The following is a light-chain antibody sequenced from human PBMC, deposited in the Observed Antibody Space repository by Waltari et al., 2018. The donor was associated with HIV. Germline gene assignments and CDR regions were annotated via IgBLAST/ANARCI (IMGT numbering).Light chain of an antibody. CDR3: AAWDDSLSGWV. J-gene: IGLJ3*02. CDR1: SSNIGDNY. CDR2: RNS. Sequence: QSALTQPPSTSGTPGRTVTIPCSGSSSNIGDNYVSWYQQLPGTAPKLLIYRNSKRPSGGRDLFSGSKSGTAASLAIKDLRSEDEAEYHCAAWDDSLSGWVFGGGTNLTVL. V-gene: IGLV1-47*01.